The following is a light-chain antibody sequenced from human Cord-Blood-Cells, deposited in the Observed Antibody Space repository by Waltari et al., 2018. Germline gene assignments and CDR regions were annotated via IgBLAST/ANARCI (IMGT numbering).Light chain of an antibody. V-gene: IGLV2-23*03. Sequence: QSALTQPASVSGSPGQSITISCTGTSSDVGSYNLVSWYQQHPGNAPKLRIYEGSKRPSGVSNRCSGSESGNTASLTISGLQAEDEADYYCCSYAGSSTFVVFGGGTKLTVL. J-gene: IGLJ2*01. CDR2: EGS. CDR1: SSDVGSYNL. CDR3: CSYAGSSTFVV.